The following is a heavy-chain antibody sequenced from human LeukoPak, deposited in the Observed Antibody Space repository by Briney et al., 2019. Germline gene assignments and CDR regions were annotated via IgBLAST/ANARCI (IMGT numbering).Heavy chain of an antibody. Sequence: KPSETLSLTCAVSGGSISSGGYSWSWIRQPPGKGLEWIGYIYYSGSTYYNPSLKSRVTISVDTSKNQFSLKLSSVTAADTAVYFCARGRVSSSSWSSTYYYYFYMDVWGKGTTVTVSS. CDR3: ARGRVSSSSWSSTYYYYFYMDV. V-gene: IGHV4-30-4*07. D-gene: IGHD6-13*01. J-gene: IGHJ6*03. CDR1: GGSISSGGYS. CDR2: IYYSGST.